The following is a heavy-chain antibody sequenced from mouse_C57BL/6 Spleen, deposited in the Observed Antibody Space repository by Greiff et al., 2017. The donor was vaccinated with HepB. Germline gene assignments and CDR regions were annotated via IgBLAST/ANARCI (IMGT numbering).Heavy chain of an antibody. D-gene: IGHD1-1*01. CDR2: IYPGDGDT. CDR3: ARSTVVGYAMDY. CDR1: GYAFSSYW. Sequence: QVQLQQSGAELVKPGASVKISCKASGYAFSSYWMNWVKQRPGKGLEWIGQIYPGDGDTNYNGKFKGKATLTADKSSSTAYMQLSSLTSEDSAVYFCARSTVVGYAMDYWGQGTSVTVSS. V-gene: IGHV1-80*01. J-gene: IGHJ4*01.